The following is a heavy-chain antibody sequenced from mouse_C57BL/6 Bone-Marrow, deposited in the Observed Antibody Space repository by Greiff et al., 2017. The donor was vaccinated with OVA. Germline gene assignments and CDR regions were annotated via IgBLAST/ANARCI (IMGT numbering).Heavy chain of an antibody. CDR3: AIYGDGRRFDY. D-gene: IGHD2-13*01. Sequence: QVQLQQSGPELVKPGASVKLSCKASGYTFTSYDIHWVKQRPGQGLEWIGWIYPRDGNTKYNEKFKGTATLTADKSSSTAYMGLSSLTSEDYALYYCAIYGDGRRFDYWGQGTMVTVSA. J-gene: IGHJ3*01. CDR1: GYTFTSYD. CDR2: IYPRDGNT. V-gene: IGHV1-85*01.